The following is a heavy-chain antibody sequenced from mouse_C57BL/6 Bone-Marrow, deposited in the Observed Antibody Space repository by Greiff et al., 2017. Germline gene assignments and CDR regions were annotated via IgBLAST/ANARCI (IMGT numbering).Heavy chain of an antibody. J-gene: IGHJ3*01. Sequence: EVKLEESGAELVRPGASVKLSCTASGFNIKDDYMHWVKQRPEQGLEWIGWIDPENGDTEYASKFQGKATITADTSSNTAYLQLSSLTSEDTAVYYCTTGFAYWGQGTLVTVSA. V-gene: IGHV14-4*01. CDR3: TTGFAY. CDR2: IDPENGDT. CDR1: GFNIKDDY.